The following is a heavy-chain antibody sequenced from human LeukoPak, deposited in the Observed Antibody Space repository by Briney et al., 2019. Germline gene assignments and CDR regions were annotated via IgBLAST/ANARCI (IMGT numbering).Heavy chain of an antibody. CDR1: GFTVSSNY. CDR2: IYSGGST. D-gene: IGHD3-22*01. Sequence: AGGSLRHSCAASGFTVSSNYMSWVRQAPGKGLEWVSVIYSGGSTYYADSVKGRFTISRDNSKNTLYLQMNSLRAEDTAVYYCAREGQDSSGYKHFDYWGQGTLVTVSS. V-gene: IGHV3-53*01. J-gene: IGHJ4*02. CDR3: AREGQDSSGYKHFDY.